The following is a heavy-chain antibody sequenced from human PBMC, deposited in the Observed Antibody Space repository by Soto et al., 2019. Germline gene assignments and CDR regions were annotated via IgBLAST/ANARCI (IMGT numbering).Heavy chain of an antibody. Sequence: SVKVSCQASGYTLTSYAFSWVRQAPGQGLEWMGWVSASTGNTNYAQKFQGRVTMTTDRSTSTAFMDLRSLRSDDTAVYYCARVEAAMSGHWFDPWGQGTLGTVSS. CDR3: ARVEAAMSGHWFDP. D-gene: IGHD2-2*01. CDR2: VSASTGNT. CDR1: GYTLTSYA. J-gene: IGHJ5*02. V-gene: IGHV1-18*01.